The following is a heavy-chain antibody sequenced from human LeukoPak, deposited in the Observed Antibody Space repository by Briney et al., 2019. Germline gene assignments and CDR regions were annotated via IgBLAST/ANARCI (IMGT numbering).Heavy chain of an antibody. CDR2: IYYSGST. J-gene: IGHJ4*02. CDR3: ARDLWFGEYYFDY. CDR1: GVSISSYY. D-gene: IGHD3-10*01. Sequence: SETLSLTCTVSGVSISSYYWSWIRQPPGKGLEGIGSIYYSGSTYYNPSLKSRVTISVDTSKNQFSLKLSSVPAADTAVYYCARDLWFGEYYFDYWGQGTLATVSS. V-gene: IGHV4-39*07.